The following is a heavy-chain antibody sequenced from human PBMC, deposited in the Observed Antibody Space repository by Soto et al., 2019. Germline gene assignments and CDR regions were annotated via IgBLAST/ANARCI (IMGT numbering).Heavy chain of an antibody. CDR1: GGSVSSGSYY. CDR2: IYYSGST. CDR3: ARVLPPLLWFGELLPWGYYYGMDV. J-gene: IGHJ6*02. Sequence: QVQLQESGPGLVKPSETLSLTCTVSGGSVSSGSYYWSWIRQPPGKGLEWIGYIYYSGSTNYNPALKSRVTISVDTSKNQFSLKLSSVTAADTALYYCARVLPPLLWFGELLPWGYYYGMDVWGQGTTVPVSS. D-gene: IGHD3-10*01. V-gene: IGHV4-61*01.